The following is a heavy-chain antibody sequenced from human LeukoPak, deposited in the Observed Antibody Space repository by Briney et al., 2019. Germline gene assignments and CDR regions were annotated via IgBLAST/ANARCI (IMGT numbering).Heavy chain of an antibody. J-gene: IGHJ3*02. V-gene: IGHV3-30*02. Sequence: GGSLRLSCAASGFTVSSNYVSWVRQAPGKGLEWVAFIRYDGSNKYYADSVKGRFTISRDNSKNTLYLQMNSLRAEDTAVYYCAKEHYVAFDIWGQGTMVTVSS. D-gene: IGHD3-10*02. CDR2: IRYDGSNK. CDR1: GFTVSSNY. CDR3: AKEHYVAFDI.